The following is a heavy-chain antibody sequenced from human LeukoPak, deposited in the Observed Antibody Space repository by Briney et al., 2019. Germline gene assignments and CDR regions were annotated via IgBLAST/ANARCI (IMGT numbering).Heavy chain of an antibody. V-gene: IGHV4-59*01. CDR2: IYYSGST. CDR1: GGSISSYY. Sequence: PSETLSLTCTVSGGSISSYYWSWIRQPPGKGLEWIGYIYYSGSTNYNPSLKSRVTISVDTSKNQFSLKLSSVTAADTAVYYCARVVVLAYYDSSGFGAFDIWGQGTMVIVSS. J-gene: IGHJ3*02. CDR3: ARVVVLAYYDSSGFGAFDI. D-gene: IGHD3-22*01.